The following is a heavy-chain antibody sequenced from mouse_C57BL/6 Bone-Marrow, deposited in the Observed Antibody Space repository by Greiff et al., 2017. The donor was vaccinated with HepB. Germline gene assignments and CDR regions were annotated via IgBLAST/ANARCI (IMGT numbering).Heavy chain of an antibody. Sequence: EVMLVESGGGLVQPGGSMKLSCVASGFTFSNYWMNWVRQSPEKGLEWVAQIRLKSDNYATHYAESVKGRFTISRDDSKSSVYLQMNNLRAEDTGIYYCTIYYGNWGFAYWGQGTLVTVSA. D-gene: IGHD2-1*01. CDR2: IRLKSDNYAT. V-gene: IGHV6-3*01. CDR3: TIYYGNWGFAY. CDR1: GFTFSNYW. J-gene: IGHJ3*01.